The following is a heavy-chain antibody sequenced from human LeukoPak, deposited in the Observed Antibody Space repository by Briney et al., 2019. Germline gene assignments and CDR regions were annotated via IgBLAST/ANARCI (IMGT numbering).Heavy chain of an antibody. Sequence: PSETLSLTCTVSGGSISSYYWSWIRQPAGKGLEWIGRIYTSGSTNYNPSLKSRVTMSVDTSKNQFSLKLSSVTAADTAVYYCARRRFIAARRWFDPWGQGTLVTVSS. V-gene: IGHV4-4*07. D-gene: IGHD6-6*01. CDR1: GGSISSYY. J-gene: IGHJ5*02. CDR3: ARRRFIAARRWFDP. CDR2: IYTSGST.